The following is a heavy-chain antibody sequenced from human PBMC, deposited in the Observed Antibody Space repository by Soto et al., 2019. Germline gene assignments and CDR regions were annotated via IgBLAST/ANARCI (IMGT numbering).Heavy chain of an antibody. J-gene: IGHJ4*02. V-gene: IGHV3-15*01. CDR1: GFTFSNAW. Sequence: GGALRVSCADSGFTFSNAWMSWVRQAPGKGLEWVGRIKSIYNGGTIEYAAPVKGRFIITRDDSRATVFLQMNSLKTEDTAVYYCATGQYFDFWGQGTQVTVS. CDR3: ATGQYFDF. CDR2: IKSIYNGGTI.